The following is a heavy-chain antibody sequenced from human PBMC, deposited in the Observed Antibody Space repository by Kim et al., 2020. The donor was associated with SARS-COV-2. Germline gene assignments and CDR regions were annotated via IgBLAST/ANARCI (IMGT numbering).Heavy chain of an antibody. V-gene: IGHV3-23*01. CDR1: GFIFSNYA. CDR2: VTDNCGTT. Sequence: GGSLRLSCAVSGFIFSNYAMSWVRQAPWKGLEWVSAVTDNCGTTYYADSVKGRFTISRDNSKNTLYLQMNSLRAEDTAVYYCAKDRQSVGTIYVEFDYWGQGTLVTVSS. D-gene: IGHD5-12*01. CDR3: AKDRQSVGTIYVEFDY. J-gene: IGHJ4*02.